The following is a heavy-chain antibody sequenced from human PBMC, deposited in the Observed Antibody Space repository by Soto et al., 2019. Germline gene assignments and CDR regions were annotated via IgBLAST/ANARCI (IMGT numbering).Heavy chain of an antibody. CDR3: GREVSYGSGSFNY. D-gene: IGHD3-10*01. J-gene: IGHJ4*02. CDR2: IHPNSGST. V-gene: IGHV1-46*03. Sequence: QVQLVQSGAEVMKPGASVKVSCKASGYTFTDYYMHWVRQAPGQGLEWMGIIHPNSGSTNYAQKFQGRVAMTRDTSTSTVYMYLSSLRSEDTAVYYCGREVSYGSGSFNYWGQGTLVTVSS. CDR1: GYTFTDYY.